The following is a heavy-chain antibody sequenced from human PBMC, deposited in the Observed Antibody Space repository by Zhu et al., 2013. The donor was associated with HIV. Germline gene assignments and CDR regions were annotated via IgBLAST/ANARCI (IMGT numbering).Heavy chain of an antibody. CDR3: AKPASYYFGSGSPIDY. V-gene: IGHV1-2*02. Sequence: QVQLVQSGAEVKKPGASVKVSCKASGYTFTGYYIHWVRQAPGQGLEWMGWINPNSGGTNYAQKFQGRVTMTRDTSISTAYMELSRLKSDDTAVYYCAKPASYYFGSGSPIDYWGQRTLVTVSS. J-gene: IGHJ4*02. CDR2: INPNSGGT. CDR1: GYTFTGYY. D-gene: IGHD3-10*01.